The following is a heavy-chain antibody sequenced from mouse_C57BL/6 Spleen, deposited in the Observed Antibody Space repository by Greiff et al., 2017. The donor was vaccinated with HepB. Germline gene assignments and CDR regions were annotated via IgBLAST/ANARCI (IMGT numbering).Heavy chain of an antibody. CDR1: GFTFSSYA. CDR2: ISDGGSYT. J-gene: IGHJ2*01. CDR3: ARGLVTNYFDY. V-gene: IGHV5-4*01. D-gene: IGHD2-2*01. Sequence: EVQVVESGGGLVKPGGSLKLSCAASGFTFSSYAMSWVRQTPEKRLEWVATISDGGSYTYYPDNVKGRFTISRDNAKNNLYLQMSHLKSEDTAMYYCARGLVTNYFDYWGQGTTLTVSS.